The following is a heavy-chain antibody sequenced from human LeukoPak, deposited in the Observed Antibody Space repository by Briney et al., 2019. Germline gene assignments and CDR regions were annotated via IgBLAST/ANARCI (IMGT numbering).Heavy chain of an antibody. D-gene: IGHD4-17*01. CDR3: AKPAARSRGDYAWGS. Sequence: GGSLRLSCAVSGFTFSSYAMSWVRQAPGKGLKWVSAISSSGGSTHYADSVKGRFTISRDNSKNTLYLQMNSLRAEDTAVYYCAKPAARSRGDYAWGSWGQGTLVTVSS. CDR2: ISSSGGST. J-gene: IGHJ4*02. CDR1: GFTFSSYA. V-gene: IGHV3-23*01.